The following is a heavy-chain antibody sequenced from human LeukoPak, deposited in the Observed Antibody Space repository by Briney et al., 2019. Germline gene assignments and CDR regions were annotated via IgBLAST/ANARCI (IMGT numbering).Heavy chain of an antibody. Sequence: GASVKVSCKASGYTFTSYDINWVRQATGQGLEWMGWMNPNSGNTGYAQKFQGRVTITADTSTDTAYMELSSLRSEDTAVYYCATAVLGGSSFDYWGQGTLVTVSS. CDR1: GYTFTSYD. V-gene: IGHV1-8*02. CDR3: ATAVLGGSSFDY. CDR2: MNPNSGNT. D-gene: IGHD1-26*01. J-gene: IGHJ4*02.